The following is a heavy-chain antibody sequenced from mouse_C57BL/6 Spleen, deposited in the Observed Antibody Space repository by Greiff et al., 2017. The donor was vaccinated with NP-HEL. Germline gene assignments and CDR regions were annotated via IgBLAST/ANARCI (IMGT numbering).Heavy chain of an antibody. CDR1: GFTFSDYG. Sequence: EVKLMESGGGLVKPGGSLKLSCAASGFTFSDYGMHWVRQAPEKGLEWVAYISRGSSTIYYADTVKGRFTISRDNAKNTLFLQMTSLRSEDTAMYYWARGYDYDGPYYFDYWGQGTTLTVSS. CDR2: ISRGSSTI. CDR3: ARGYDYDGPYYFDY. D-gene: IGHD2-4*01. J-gene: IGHJ2*01. V-gene: IGHV5-17*01.